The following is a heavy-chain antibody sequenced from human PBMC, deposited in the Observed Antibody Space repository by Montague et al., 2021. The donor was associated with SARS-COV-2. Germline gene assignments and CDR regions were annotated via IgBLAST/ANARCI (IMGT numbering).Heavy chain of an antibody. V-gene: IGHV3-30-3*01. J-gene: IGHJ2*01. CDR3: ARPNSGSYLRYFDL. CDR1: GFPFSSYA. D-gene: IGHD1-26*01. CDR2: ISYDGSNK. Sequence: YLRLSCAASGFPFSSYAMHWVRQAPGKGLEWVAVISYDGSNKYYADSVKGRFTISRDNSKNTLYLQMNSLRAEDTAVYYCARPNSGSYLRYFDLWGRGTLVTVSS.